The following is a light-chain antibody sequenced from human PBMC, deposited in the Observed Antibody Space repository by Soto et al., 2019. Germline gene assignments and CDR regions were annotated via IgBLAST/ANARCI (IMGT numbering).Light chain of an antibody. V-gene: IGKV3-11*01. CDR1: QSVGTS. Sequence: EIVLTQSPATLSLSPGERATLSCRASQSVGTSLEWFQQKPGQAPSLLIFDTFNRATGIPARFSGSGSGTDFTLTISNLEPDDFAVYYCQQRSQWPLTLGGGTKVEIK. CDR2: DTF. CDR3: QQRSQWPLT. J-gene: IGKJ4*02.